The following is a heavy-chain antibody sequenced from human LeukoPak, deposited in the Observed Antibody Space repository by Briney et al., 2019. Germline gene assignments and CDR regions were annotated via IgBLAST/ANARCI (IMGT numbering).Heavy chain of an antibody. Sequence: GASVKVSCKASGGTFSSYAISWVRQAPGQGLEWMGGIIPIFGTANYAQKLQGRVTITADESTSTAYMELSSLRSEDTAVYYCARQAPYSSSWYYYYYGMDVWGQGTTVTVSS. V-gene: IGHV1-69*13. D-gene: IGHD6-13*01. CDR3: ARQAPYSSSWYYYYYGMDV. CDR1: GGTFSSYA. J-gene: IGHJ6*02. CDR2: IIPIFGTA.